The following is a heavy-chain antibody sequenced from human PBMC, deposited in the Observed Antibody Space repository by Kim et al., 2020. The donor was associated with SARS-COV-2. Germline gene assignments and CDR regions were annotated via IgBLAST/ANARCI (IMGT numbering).Heavy chain of an antibody. V-gene: IGHV3-21*01. J-gene: IGHJ4*02. CDR3: ARDHSVGARTHYFDY. D-gene: IGHD1-26*01. Sequence: DSVKGRFHISRDNDKNSLDLQMNSLRAEDTAVYYCARDHSVGARTHYFDYWGQGTLVTVSS.